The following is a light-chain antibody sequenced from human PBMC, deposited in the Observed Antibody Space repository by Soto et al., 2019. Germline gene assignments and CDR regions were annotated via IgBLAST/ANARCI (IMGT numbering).Light chain of an antibody. CDR3: QEYNSWRGEWT. Sequence: DIQMTQSPSTLSASVGDRVTITCRASQSINIWLAWYQQKAGKAPKLLIYDASTLESGVPSRFSGSGSRTEFTLTISSLQPDDFATYYCQEYNSWRGEWTLGQGTKVDIK. CDR1: QSINIW. CDR2: DAS. V-gene: IGKV1-5*01. J-gene: IGKJ1*01.